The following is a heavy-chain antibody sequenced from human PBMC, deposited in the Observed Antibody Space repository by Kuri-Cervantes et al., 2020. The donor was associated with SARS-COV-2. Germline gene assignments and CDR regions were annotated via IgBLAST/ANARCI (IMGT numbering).Heavy chain of an antibody. D-gene: IGHD6-19*01. Sequence: SCAASGFTFSSYWMSWIRQPPGKGLEWIGSIYHSGSTYYNPSLKSRVTISVDTSKNQFSLKLSSVTAADTAVYYFARRYGGYFHAVAAPGPHYFDYWGQGTLVTVSS. J-gene: IGHJ4*01. V-gene: IGHV4-38-2*01. CDR1: GFTFSSYW. CDR3: ARRYGGYFHAVAAPGPHYFDY. CDR2: IYHSGST.